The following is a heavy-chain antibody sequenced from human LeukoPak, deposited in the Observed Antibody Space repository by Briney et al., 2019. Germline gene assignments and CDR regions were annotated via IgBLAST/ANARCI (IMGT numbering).Heavy chain of an antibody. CDR2: IRYDGSNK. CDR3: AKVVGARFDY. Sequence: GGSLRLSYAASGFTFSSYGMHWVRQAPGKGLEWVAFIRYDGSNKYYADSVKGRFTISRDNSKNTLYLQMNSLRAEDTAVYYCAKVVGARFDYWGQGTLVTVSS. D-gene: IGHD1-26*01. CDR1: GFTFSSYG. J-gene: IGHJ4*02. V-gene: IGHV3-30*02.